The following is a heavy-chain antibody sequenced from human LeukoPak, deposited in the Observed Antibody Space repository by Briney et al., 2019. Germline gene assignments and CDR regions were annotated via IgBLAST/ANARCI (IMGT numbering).Heavy chain of an antibody. CDR1: GYTFTSYY. V-gene: IGHV1-46*01. CDR2: IYPGGGST. D-gene: IGHD3-10*01. CDR3: ARDRGNTVFYYYFMDV. Sequence: ASVKVSCKASGYTFTSYYIHWVRQAPGQGLEWMGIIYPGGGSTSYAQKFQGRVTMTRDMSTSTVYMELSSLRSEDTAVYYCARDRGNTVFYYYFMDVWGKGTTVTVSS. J-gene: IGHJ6*03.